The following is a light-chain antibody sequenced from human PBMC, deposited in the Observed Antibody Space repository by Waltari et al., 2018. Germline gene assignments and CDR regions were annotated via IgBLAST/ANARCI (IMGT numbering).Light chain of an antibody. V-gene: IGLV2-14*03. CDR2: DVG. CDR3: SSYTYINPPFL. J-gene: IGLJ1*01. CDR1: SSDLGGFSF. Sequence: QSALTQPASVSGFPGQSITISCTRSSSDLGGFSFFPWYQQHPGKAPKLIIYDVGHRPSGVSNRFSGSKSGNTASLTISGLQPEDEADYYCSSYTYINPPFLFGTGTKVTLL.